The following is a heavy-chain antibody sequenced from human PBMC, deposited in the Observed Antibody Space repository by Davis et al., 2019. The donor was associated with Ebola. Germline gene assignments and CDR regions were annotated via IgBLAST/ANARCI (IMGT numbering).Heavy chain of an antibody. CDR2: IKQDGSGK. CDR3: ARGPWYCSGGSCFDY. CDR1: GFTFSSYW. Sequence: GESLKISCAASGFTFSSYWMSWVRQAPGKGLEWVANIKQDGSGKYYVDSVKGRFTISRDNAKNSLYLQMNSLRAEDTAVYYCARGPWYCSGGSCFDYWGQGTLVTVSS. V-gene: IGHV3-7*01. J-gene: IGHJ4*02. D-gene: IGHD2-15*01.